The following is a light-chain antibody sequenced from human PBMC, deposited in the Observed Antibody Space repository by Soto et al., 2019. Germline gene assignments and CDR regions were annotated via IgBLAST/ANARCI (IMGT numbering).Light chain of an antibody. J-gene: IGKJ4*01. CDR3: QQYESYSPLT. V-gene: IGKV1-5*01. CDR2: DAY. CDR1: QSILSW. Sequence: IQMTQSPSILSASVGDRVTITCRASQSILSWLAWYQQQPGKAPKLLIYDAYSLESGVPSRFSGRRSGTEFTLTIAGLQPEDFATYYCQQYESYSPLTFGGGTKVEIK.